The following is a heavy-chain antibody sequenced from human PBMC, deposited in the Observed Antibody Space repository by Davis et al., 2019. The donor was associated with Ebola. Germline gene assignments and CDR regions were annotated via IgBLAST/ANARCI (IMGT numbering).Heavy chain of an antibody. CDR3: ARVGGYCRSTSCPAYGMDV. Sequence: SVKVSCKAPGGTFSSYSIIWVRQAPGQGLEWMGGFIPVYGAANYAQKFQGRVTITADESASTAYMELSSLTSENTAVYYCARVGGYCRSTSCPAYGMDVWGQGTTVTVSS. D-gene: IGHD2-2*01. CDR2: FIPVYGAA. CDR1: GGTFSSYS. J-gene: IGHJ6*02. V-gene: IGHV1-69*13.